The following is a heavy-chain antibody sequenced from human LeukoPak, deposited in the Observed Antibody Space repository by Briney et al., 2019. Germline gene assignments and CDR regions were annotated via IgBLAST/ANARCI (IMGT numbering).Heavy chain of an antibody. CDR2: IWDDGGSK. D-gene: IGHD1-26*01. Sequence: GGSLRLSCAASGFTFSSYGMHWARQAPGKGLEWVAVIWDDGGSKYYGDSVKGRFTISRDNSKNTLYLQMNSLRAEDTAVYYCAKPTRGSGSFLIDFWGQGTLVTVSS. CDR3: AKPTRGSGSFLIDF. CDR1: GFTFSSYG. J-gene: IGHJ4*02. V-gene: IGHV3-33*06.